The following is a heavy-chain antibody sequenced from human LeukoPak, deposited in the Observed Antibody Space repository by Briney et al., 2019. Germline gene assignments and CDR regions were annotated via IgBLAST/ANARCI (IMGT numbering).Heavy chain of an antibody. CDR1: GFTVSSNY. D-gene: IGHD6-19*01. CDR3: ARVGSGSYYFDY. Sequence: GGSLRLPCAASGFTVSSNYMSWVRQAPGKGLEWVSVIYSGGSTYYADSVKGRFTISRDNSKNTLYLQMNSLRAEDTAVYCCARVGSGSYYFDYWGQGTLVTVSS. CDR2: IYSGGST. J-gene: IGHJ4*02. V-gene: IGHV3-53*01.